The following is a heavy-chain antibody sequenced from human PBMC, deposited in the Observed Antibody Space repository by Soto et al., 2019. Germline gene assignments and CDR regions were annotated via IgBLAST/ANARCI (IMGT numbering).Heavy chain of an antibody. J-gene: IGHJ4*02. Sequence: QVQLVESGGGVVQPGRSLRLYCAASGFTFSSYGMHWVRQAPGKGLEWVAVISYDGSNKYYADSVKGRFTISRDNSKNTLYLQMNSLRAEDTAVYYCAKDQDPFVLRFLEWLSPLLDYWGQGTLVTVSS. V-gene: IGHV3-30*18. CDR1: GFTFSSYG. CDR3: AKDQDPFVLRFLEWLSPLLDY. D-gene: IGHD3-3*01. CDR2: ISYDGSNK.